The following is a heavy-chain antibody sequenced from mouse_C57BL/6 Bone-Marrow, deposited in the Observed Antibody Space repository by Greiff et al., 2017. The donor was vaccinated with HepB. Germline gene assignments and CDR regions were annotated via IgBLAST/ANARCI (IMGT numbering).Heavy chain of an antibody. CDR3: ARGRGYGPFAY. CDR1: GYTFTSYG. Sequence: VKLQESGAELARPGASVKLSCKASGYTFTSYGISWVKQRTGQGLEWIGEIYPRSGNTYYNEKFKGKATLTADKSSSTAYMELRSLTSEDSAVYFCARGRGYGPFAYWGQGTLVTVSA. V-gene: IGHV1-81*01. CDR2: IYPRSGNT. D-gene: IGHD2-2*01. J-gene: IGHJ3*01.